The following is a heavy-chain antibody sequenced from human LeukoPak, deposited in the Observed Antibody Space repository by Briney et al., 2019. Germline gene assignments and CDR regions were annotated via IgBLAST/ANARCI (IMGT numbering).Heavy chain of an antibody. Sequence: GGSLRLSCAASGFTVSSTYMSWVRQAPGQGLEWVSLIYSSGSTSYADSVQGRFTVSRDNSKNTLYLQMNSLRAEDTAMYYCARDSSSFPNYFDFWGQGTLVTVSS. D-gene: IGHD3-3*02. J-gene: IGHJ4*02. CDR3: ARDSSSFPNYFDF. CDR2: IYSSGST. CDR1: GFTVSSTY. V-gene: IGHV3-53*01.